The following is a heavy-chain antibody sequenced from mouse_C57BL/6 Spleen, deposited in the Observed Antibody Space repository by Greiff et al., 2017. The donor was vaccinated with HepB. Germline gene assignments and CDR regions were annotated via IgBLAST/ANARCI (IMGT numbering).Heavy chain of an antibody. D-gene: IGHD1-1*01. Sequence: EVQLVESGGDLVKPGGSLKLSCAASGFTFSSYGMSWVRQTPDKRLEWVATISSGGSYTYYPDSVKGRFTISRDNAKNTLYLQMSSLKSEDTAMYYCARQTVVATGRYLDVWGTGTTVTVSS. V-gene: IGHV5-6*01. CDR2: ISSGGSYT. CDR1: GFTFSSYG. J-gene: IGHJ1*03. CDR3: ARQTVVATGRYLDV.